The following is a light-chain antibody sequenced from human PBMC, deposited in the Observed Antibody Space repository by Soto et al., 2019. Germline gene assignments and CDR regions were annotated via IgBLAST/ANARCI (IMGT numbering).Light chain of an antibody. V-gene: IGKV3D-7*01. Sequence: THTPTTTSLSTGDRATLFCRARQSVISSYLTWYQQKPGQAPRLLIYGASSMATGIPARFSGSGSGTDFTLTISSLQSEDFAVYYCQQDKKLPLTFGGGTKVDIK. J-gene: IGKJ4*01. CDR1: QSVISSY. CDR3: QQDKKLPLT. CDR2: GAS.